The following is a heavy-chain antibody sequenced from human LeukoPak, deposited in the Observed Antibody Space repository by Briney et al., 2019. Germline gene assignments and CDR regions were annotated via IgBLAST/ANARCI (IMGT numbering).Heavy chain of an antibody. CDR2: TNKDGSEE. Sequence: PGGSLRLSCAASGFNLNSYLMSWVRQAPGRRLEWVANTNKDGSEENYLDSVKGRFTVSRDNAKNSLYLQMNSLRGEDTAVYYCARSNPNRNALDLWGQGTMVTISS. D-gene: IGHD1-14*01. CDR1: GFNLNSYL. V-gene: IGHV3-7*01. CDR3: ARSNPNRNALDL. J-gene: IGHJ3*01.